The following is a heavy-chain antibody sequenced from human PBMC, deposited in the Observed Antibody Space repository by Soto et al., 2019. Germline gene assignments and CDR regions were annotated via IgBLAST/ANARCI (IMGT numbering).Heavy chain of an antibody. CDR3: ARDPPLSVLVVVDTDDF. V-gene: IGHV3-21*01. J-gene: IGHJ4*02. Sequence: PGGSLRLSCAASGFTFTNHNMNWVRQAPGKGLEWVSSISSSSSFRNYADSVKGRFSISRDNDKNLVYLQMDSLRAEDTAVYYCARDPPLSVLVVVDTDDFWGQGTLVTVSS. D-gene: IGHD2-21*01. CDR2: ISSSSSFR. CDR1: GFTFTNHN.